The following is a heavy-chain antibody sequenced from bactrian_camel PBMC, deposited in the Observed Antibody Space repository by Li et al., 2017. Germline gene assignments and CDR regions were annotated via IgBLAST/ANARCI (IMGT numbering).Heavy chain of an antibody. CDR1: GLMYSSYC. J-gene: IGHJ4*01. D-gene: IGHD1*01. CDR2: IDSDGSI. Sequence: VQLVESGGGSAQAGGSLRLSCVASGLMYSSYCMGWFRQAPGKEREGVAAIDSDGSITYARSVKDRFTISKDNTKKTIYLQMDKVTPEDTATYYCAAGAYFGQPWNAESSYRYWGQGTQVTVS. CDR3: AAGAYFGQPWNAESSYRY. V-gene: IGHV3S53*01.